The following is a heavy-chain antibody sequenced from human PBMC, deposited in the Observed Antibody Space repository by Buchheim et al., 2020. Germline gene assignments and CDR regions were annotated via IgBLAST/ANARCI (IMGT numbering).Heavy chain of an antibody. V-gene: IGHV3-15*01. D-gene: IGHD4-11*01. J-gene: IGHJ4*02. CDR2: IRSKGSGGTT. CDR3: AWMTTVTTINY. CDR1: GFTFIKAW. Sequence: EVQLVESGGGLVKPGGSLRLSCGTSGFTFIKAWMSWVRQAPGKGPEWVGYIRSKGSGGTTDYAAPVKGRFAISRGDSLKQVYLQMDSLKTEDTAVYYCAWMTTVTTINYWGQGTL.